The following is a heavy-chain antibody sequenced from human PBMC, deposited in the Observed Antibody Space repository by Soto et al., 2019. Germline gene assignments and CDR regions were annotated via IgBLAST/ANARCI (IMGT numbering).Heavy chain of an antibody. D-gene: IGHD6-6*01. Sequence: ASVKVSCKASGYTFTSYAMHWVRQAPGQRLEWMGWMNPNSGNTGYAQKFQGRVTMTRNTSISTAYMELSSLRSEDTAVYYCARGLRGYSSSSHYYYYYMAAWGKGTTVT. CDR1: GYTFTSYA. CDR3: ARGLRGYSSSSHYYYYYMAA. CDR2: MNPNSGNT. V-gene: IGHV1-8*02. J-gene: IGHJ6*03.